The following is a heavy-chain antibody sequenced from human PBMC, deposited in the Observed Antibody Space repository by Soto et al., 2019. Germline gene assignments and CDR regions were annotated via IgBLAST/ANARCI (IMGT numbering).Heavy chain of an antibody. D-gene: IGHD6-13*01. CDR1: DGSISSYY. Sequence: SETLSLTCTVSDGSISSYYWSWIRQPPGKGLEWIGYIYFSGSTNYNPSLESRVTISVDTSKNQFSLRLNSVTAADTAVYYCARGGDIAAFDYWGPGTLVTVSS. CDR3: ARGGDIAAFDY. J-gene: IGHJ4*02. CDR2: IYFSGST. V-gene: IGHV4-59*12.